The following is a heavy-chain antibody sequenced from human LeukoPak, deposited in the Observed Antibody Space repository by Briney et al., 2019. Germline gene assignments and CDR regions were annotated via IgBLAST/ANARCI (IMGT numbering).Heavy chain of an antibody. Sequence: SETLSLTCTVSGYSISSGYYWGWIRQPPGKGLEWIGSIYHSGSTYYNPSLKSRVTISVDTSKNQFSLKLSSVTAADTAVYYCARASTVENFDYWGQGTLVTVSS. CDR2: IYHSGST. V-gene: IGHV4-38-2*02. D-gene: IGHD4-23*01. CDR1: GYSISSGYY. CDR3: ARASTVENFDY. J-gene: IGHJ4*02.